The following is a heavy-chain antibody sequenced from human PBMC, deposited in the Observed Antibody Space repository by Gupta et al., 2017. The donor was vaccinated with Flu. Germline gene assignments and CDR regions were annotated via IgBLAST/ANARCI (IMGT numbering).Heavy chain of an antibody. V-gene: IGHV3-23*01. CDR3: AKDFEYQLLHPRDEYFQH. CDR2: ISVSGGST. Sequence: LLESGGGLVQPGGSLRLSCAASGFTFSSYAMSWVRQAPGKGLEWVSAISVSGGSTYYADSVKGRFTISRDNSKNTLYLQMNSLRAEDTAVYYCAKDFEYQLLHPRDEYFQHWGQGTLVTVSS. J-gene: IGHJ1*01. D-gene: IGHD2-2*01. CDR1: GFTFSSYA.